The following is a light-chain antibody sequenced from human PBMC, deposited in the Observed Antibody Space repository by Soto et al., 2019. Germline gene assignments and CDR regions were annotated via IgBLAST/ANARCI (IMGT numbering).Light chain of an antibody. V-gene: IGKV1-39*01. CDR2: AGS. CDR1: QSISSY. J-gene: IGKJ4*01. CDR3: QQSYNISLT. Sequence: DIQMTQSPSSLSASVGDRVTITCRASQSISSYLNWYQHKPGRAPDLLIYAGSSLQSGVPSRFSGSGSGTDFTLTIINLQPEDFATYFCQQSYNISLTFGGGTKVEIK.